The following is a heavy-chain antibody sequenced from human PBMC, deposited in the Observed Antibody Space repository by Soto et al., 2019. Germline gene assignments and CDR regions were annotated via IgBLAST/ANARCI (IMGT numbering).Heavy chain of an antibody. D-gene: IGHD3-10*01. Sequence: QVQLVQSGAEVKKPGASVKVSCKASGYTFTSYDINWVRQATGQGLEWMGWMNPNSGITGYAQKFQGKFTMTRNTTIIPAYMELSTVRSEETAVYYCARVWYYGSGSDYYCYGMDVWGQGTTVTVAS. CDR3: ARVWYYGSGSDYYCYGMDV. CDR2: MNPNSGIT. V-gene: IGHV1-8*01. J-gene: IGHJ6*02. CDR1: GYTFTSYD.